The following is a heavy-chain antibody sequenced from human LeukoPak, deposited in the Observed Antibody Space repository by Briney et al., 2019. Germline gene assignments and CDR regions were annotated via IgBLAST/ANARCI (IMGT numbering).Heavy chain of an antibody. CDR3: ARVSNHYDFWSGYRDSHFDY. CDR1: GFTFSDYY. V-gene: IGHV3-11*04. J-gene: IGHJ4*02. Sequence: GGSLRLSCAASGFTFSDYYMSWIRQAPGKRLEWVSYINSSGSTIYYADSVKGRFTISRDNAKNSLYLQMNSLRAEDTAVHYRARVSNHYDFWSGYRDSHFDYWGQGSLVTVSS. D-gene: IGHD3-3*01. CDR2: INSSGSTI.